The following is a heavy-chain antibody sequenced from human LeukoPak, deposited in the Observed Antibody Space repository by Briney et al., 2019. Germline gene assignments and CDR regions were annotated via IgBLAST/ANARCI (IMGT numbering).Heavy chain of an antibody. Sequence: GGSLRLSRTASGFTFSSYSMNWVRQAPGKGLEWVSSISTSSSYIYYADSVKGRFTISRDNAKNSLYLQMNSLRAEDTAVYYCARDDDGGYDSYYFDYWGQGTLVTVSS. CDR3: ARDDDGGYDSYYFDY. CDR1: GFTFSSYS. D-gene: IGHD5-12*01. J-gene: IGHJ4*02. CDR2: ISTSSSYI. V-gene: IGHV3-21*01.